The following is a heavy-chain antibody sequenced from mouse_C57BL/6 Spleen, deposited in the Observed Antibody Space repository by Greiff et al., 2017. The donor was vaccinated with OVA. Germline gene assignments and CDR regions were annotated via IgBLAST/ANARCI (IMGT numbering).Heavy chain of an antibody. CDR2: INPNYGTT. CDR1: GYSFTDYN. J-gene: IGHJ3*01. V-gene: IGHV1-39*01. Sequence: EVQLVESGPELVKPGASVKISCKASGYSFTDYNMNWVKQSNGKSLEWIGVINPNYGTTSYNQKFKGKAALTVDQSSSTAYMQLNSLTSEDSAVYYCARAYYGSSSQAWFAYWGQGTLVTVSA. CDR3: ARAYYGSSSQAWFAY. D-gene: IGHD1-1*01.